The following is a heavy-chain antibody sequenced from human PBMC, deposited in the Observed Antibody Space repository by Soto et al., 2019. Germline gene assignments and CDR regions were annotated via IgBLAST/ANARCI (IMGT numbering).Heavy chain of an antibody. Sequence: ASVKVSCKVSGYTFTELSMHWVRQAPGKGLEWMGGIDPEYGETIYAQKFQGRVTITEDTSTDTAYMELSSLRSEDTAVYYCATAFKIGREYYYGMYVWGIGASVTVS. V-gene: IGHV1-24*01. CDR1: GYTFTELS. J-gene: IGHJ6*04. CDR2: IDPEYGET. CDR3: ATAFKIGREYYYGMYV. D-gene: IGHD1-26*01.